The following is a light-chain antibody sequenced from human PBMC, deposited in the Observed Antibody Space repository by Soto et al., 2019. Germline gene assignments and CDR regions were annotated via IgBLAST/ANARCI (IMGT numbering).Light chain of an antibody. CDR1: SSDVGNYNL. CDR3: CSYASSSTYV. CDR2: EGS. Sequence: QSVLTQPASVSGSPGQSITISCTGTSSDVGNYNLVSWYQHDPGKAPKLLIYEGSKRPSGVSDRFSGSKSGNTASLTISGLQAEDEADYYCCSYASSSTYVFGTGTKLTV. V-gene: IGLV2-23*01. J-gene: IGLJ1*01.